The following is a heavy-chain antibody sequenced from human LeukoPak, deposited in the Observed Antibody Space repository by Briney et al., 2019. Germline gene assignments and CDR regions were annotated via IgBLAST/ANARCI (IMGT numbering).Heavy chain of an antibody. Sequence: GGSLRLSCAASGFTFSSYWMHWVRQGPGKGLVWVSRIHRDGSSTSYADSVKGRFTISRDNAKNTLYLQMNSLRAEDTAVYYCVRSLTYYYGSGNFDYWGQGTLVTVSS. V-gene: IGHV3-74*01. D-gene: IGHD3-10*01. CDR1: GFTFSSYW. CDR2: IHRDGSST. CDR3: VRSLTYYYGSGNFDY. J-gene: IGHJ4*02.